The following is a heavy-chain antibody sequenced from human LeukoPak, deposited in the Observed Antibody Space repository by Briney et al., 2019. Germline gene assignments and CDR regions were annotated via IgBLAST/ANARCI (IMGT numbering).Heavy chain of an antibody. Sequence: SETLSLTCAVYGGSFSGYFWSWIRQPPGKGLEWVGSIYYSGSTYYNPSLKSRVTISVDTSKNQFSLKLSSVTAADTAVYYCGRDPSGLGDYGQNWFDPWGQGTLVTVSS. CDR2: IYYSGST. J-gene: IGHJ5*02. V-gene: IGHV4-34*01. D-gene: IGHD4-17*01. CDR3: GRDPSGLGDYGQNWFDP. CDR1: GGSFSGYF.